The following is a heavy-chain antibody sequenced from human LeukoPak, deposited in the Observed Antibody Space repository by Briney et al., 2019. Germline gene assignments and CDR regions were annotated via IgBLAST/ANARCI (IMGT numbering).Heavy chain of an antibody. D-gene: IGHD3-10*01. CDR3: ARGDYYGSRGDY. V-gene: IGHV3-33*01. Sequence: GWALRLSCAASVFTLISYGMHWVRQAPGKGLEWVAVIWYDGSNKYYADSVKGRFTISRDNSKNTLYLQMNSLRAEDTAVYYCARGDYYGSRGDYWGQGTLVTVSS. CDR2: IWYDGSNK. CDR1: VFTLISYG. J-gene: IGHJ4*02.